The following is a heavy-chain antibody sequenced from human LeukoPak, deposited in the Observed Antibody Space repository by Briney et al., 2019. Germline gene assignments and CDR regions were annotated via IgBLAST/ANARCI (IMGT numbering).Heavy chain of an antibody. V-gene: IGHV3-53*01. D-gene: IGHD5-12*01. CDR3: ASASGYDEGVY. Sequence: GSLRLSCAASGFTFSDYYMSWVRQAPGKGLEWVSVIYSGGSTYYADSVKGRFTISRDNSKNTLYLQMNSLRAEDTAVYYCASASGYDEGVYWGQGTLVTVSS. J-gene: IGHJ4*02. CDR2: IYSGGST. CDR1: GFTFSDYY.